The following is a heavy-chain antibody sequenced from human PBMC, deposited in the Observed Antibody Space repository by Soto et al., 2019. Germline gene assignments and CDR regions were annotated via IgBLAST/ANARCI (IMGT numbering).Heavy chain of an antibody. V-gene: IGHV3-23*01. CDR3: AHRTGFDY. Sequence: EVQLWESGGGLVQPGGSLRLSCAVSGYTFSGFDMSWVRQAPGKGLEWVSTISGSGGGTNYADSVKGRFTISRDISTYTVYLQMNSLRAEDTAVYYCAHRTGFDYWGQGALVTVSS. J-gene: IGHJ4*02. CDR1: GYTFSGFD. CDR2: ISGSGGGT.